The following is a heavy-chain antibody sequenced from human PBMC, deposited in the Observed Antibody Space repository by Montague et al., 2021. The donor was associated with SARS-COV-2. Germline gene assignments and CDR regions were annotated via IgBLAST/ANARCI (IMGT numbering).Heavy chain of an antibody. CDR2: INHSGST. D-gene: IGHD3-10*01. V-gene: IGHV4-34*01. CDR3: ARVRYYGSGTSLGMDV. J-gene: IGHJ6*02. CDR1: GGSISSNY. Sequence: SETLSLTCTVSGGSISSNYWSWIRQPPGKGLEWIGEINHSGSTNYNPSLKSRVTISVDTSKNQSSLKLSSVTAADTAVYYCARVRYYGSGTSLGMDVWGQGTTVTVSS.